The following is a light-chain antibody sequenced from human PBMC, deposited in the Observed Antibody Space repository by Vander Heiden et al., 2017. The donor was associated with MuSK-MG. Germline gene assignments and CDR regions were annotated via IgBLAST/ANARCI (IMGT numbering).Light chain of an antibody. CDR3: YSRDSSGNAV. CDR1: SLGNYY. Sequence: SSALTQDPDVSVALGQTVKNTCQGDSLGNYYESWYQQKPGQAPVLVIFGKNYRPSGIQDRFSGSRSGNTASLTITGAQAEDEADYYCYSRDSSGNAVFGTGTTVTVL. CDR2: GKN. V-gene: IGLV3-19*01. J-gene: IGLJ1*01.